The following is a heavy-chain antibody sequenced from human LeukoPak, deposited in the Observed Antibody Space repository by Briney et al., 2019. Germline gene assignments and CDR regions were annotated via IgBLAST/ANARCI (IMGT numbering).Heavy chain of an antibody. CDR2: IKQDGSEK. CDR1: GFTFSGYW. D-gene: IGHD6-13*01. J-gene: IGHJ4*02. V-gene: IGHV3-7*01. CDR3: AIHTGSSSWRTFDS. Sequence: GGSLRLSCAASGFTFSGYWMSWVRQAPGKGLEWVANIKQDGSEKYYVDSVNGRFTISRDNAKNSLYLQMNSLRAEDTALYYCAIHTGSSSWRTFDSWCQGTLVTVSS.